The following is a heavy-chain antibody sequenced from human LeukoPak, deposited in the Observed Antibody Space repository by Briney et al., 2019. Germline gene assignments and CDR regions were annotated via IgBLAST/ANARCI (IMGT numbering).Heavy chain of an antibody. V-gene: IGHV3-21*04. J-gene: IGHJ1*01. CDR3: AKGAGMSGWLPEYFQH. Sequence: PGGSLRLSCAASGFTFSSYSMNWVRQAPGKGLEWVSSISSSSSYIYYADSVKGRFTISRDNAKNSLYLQMNSLRAEDTALYYCAKGAGMSGWLPEYFQHWGQGTLVTVSS. D-gene: IGHD6-19*01. CDR1: GFTFSSYS. CDR2: ISSSSSYI.